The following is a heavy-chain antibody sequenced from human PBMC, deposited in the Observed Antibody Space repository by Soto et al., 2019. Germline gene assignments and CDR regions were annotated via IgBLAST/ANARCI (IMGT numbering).Heavy chain of an antibody. D-gene: IGHD4-17*01. CDR2: ISYDGSNK. Sequence: PGGSLRLSCAASGFAFSNYAIHWVRQAPGKGLEWVAVISYDGSNKYYADSVKGRFTISRDNAKNSLYLQMNSLRAEDTAVYYCARGPQLFMTTVTTFVWYYYYLDVWGKGTTVTVSS. CDR3: ARGPQLFMTTVTTFVWYYYYLDV. CDR1: GFAFSNYA. V-gene: IGHV3-30-3*01. J-gene: IGHJ6*03.